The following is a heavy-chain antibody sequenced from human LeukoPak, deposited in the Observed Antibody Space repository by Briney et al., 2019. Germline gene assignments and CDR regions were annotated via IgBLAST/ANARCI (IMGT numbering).Heavy chain of an antibody. J-gene: IGHJ4*01. CDR2: IYYSGST. CDR3: ARVIFRGVTDY. Sequence: PSETLSLTCTVSGGSISSYYWSWIRQPPGKGLEWIGYIYYSGSTNYNPSLKSRVTISVDTSKNQFSLKLSSVTAADTAVYYCARVIFRGVTDYWGHGTLVTVSS. V-gene: IGHV4-59*01. D-gene: IGHD3-10*01. CDR1: GGSISSYY.